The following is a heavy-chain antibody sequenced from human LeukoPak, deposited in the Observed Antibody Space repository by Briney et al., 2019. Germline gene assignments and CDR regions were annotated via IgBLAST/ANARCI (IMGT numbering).Heavy chain of an antibody. CDR1: GFIVSRSD. V-gene: IGHV3-53*01. J-gene: IGHJ5*02. Sequence: PGGSLRLSCAASGFIVSRSDMSWVRQAPGKGLEWVSVIYSGGSTSYADSVKGRFTISRDNPKNTLYLQMNSLRAEDTAMYYCARGPRGFDPWGQGTLVTVSS. CDR2: IYSGGST. CDR3: ARGPRGFDP.